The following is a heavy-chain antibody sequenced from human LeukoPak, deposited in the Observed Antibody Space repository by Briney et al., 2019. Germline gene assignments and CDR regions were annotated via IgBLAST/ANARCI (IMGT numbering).Heavy chain of an antibody. CDR3: ARGPSGYHNT. D-gene: IGHD5-12*01. CDR2: ISSSGSTI. J-gene: IGHJ4*02. CDR1: GFTFSSYE. V-gene: IGHV3-48*03. Sequence: GGSLRLSCAASGFTFSSYEMNWVRQAPGKGLEWVSYISSSGSTIYYADSVKGRFTISRDNSKNTLYLQMNSLRAEDTAVYYCARGPSGYHNTGGQGTPVTVSS.